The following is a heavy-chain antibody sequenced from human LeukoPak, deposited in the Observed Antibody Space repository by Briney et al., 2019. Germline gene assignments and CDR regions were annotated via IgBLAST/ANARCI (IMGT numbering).Heavy chain of an antibody. D-gene: IGHD5-24*01. CDR1: GGSISSSNYC. J-gene: IGHJ4*02. CDR3: ARHPPHEDGDKRGFDF. CDR2: ICHSGST. V-gene: IGHV4-39*01. Sequence: SETLSLTCTVPGGSISSSNYCWGWFRQSPGTGLEWIAYICHSGSTYYNPSLKSRVIISVDTSKNHFSLMLTSVSAADTAVYHCARHPPHEDGDKRGFDFWGQGTLVTVSS.